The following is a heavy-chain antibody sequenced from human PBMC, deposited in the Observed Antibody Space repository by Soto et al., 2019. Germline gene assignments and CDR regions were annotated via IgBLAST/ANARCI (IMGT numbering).Heavy chain of an antibody. CDR3: ARQVTTAKNEYCYGMDV. CDR2: IYPGDSDT. CDR1: GYSFTSYW. Sequence: EVQLVQSGAEVKKPGESLKISCKGSGYSFTSYWIGWVRQMPGKGLEWMGIIYPGDSDTRYSPSFQGQVTISAARSISTACLRGSRLKASDTAMYYCARQVTTAKNEYCYGMDVWGRGTTVTVSS. V-gene: IGHV5-51*01. J-gene: IGHJ6*02. D-gene: IGHD4-17*01.